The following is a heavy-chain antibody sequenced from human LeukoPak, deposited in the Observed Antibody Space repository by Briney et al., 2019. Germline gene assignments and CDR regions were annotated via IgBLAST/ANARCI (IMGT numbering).Heavy chain of an antibody. CDR3: AKDTEGYTYGYYYYGMDV. D-gene: IGHD5-18*01. J-gene: IGHJ6*02. V-gene: IGHV3-43*02. CDR1: GFTFDDYA. Sequence: PGGSLRLSCAASGFTFDDYAMHWVRQAPGKGLEWVSLISGDSGSTYYADSVKGRFTISRDNSKNSLYLQMNSLRNDDTALYCCAKDTEGYTYGYYYYGMDVWGQGTTVTVSS. CDR2: ISGDSGST.